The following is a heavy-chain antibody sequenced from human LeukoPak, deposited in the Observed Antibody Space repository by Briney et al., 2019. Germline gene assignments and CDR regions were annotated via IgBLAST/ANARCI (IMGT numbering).Heavy chain of an antibody. CDR3: AKGSGRGDFWSGYYNDY. J-gene: IGHJ4*02. CDR1: GFTFSSYA. CDR2: ISVSGGST. Sequence: GGSLRLSCAASGFTFSSYAMSWVRQAPGKGLEWVSAISVSGGSTYYADSVKGRFTISRDNSKNTLYLQMNSLRAEDTAVYYCAKGSGRGDFWSGYYNDYWGQGTLVTVSP. D-gene: IGHD3-3*01. V-gene: IGHV3-23*01.